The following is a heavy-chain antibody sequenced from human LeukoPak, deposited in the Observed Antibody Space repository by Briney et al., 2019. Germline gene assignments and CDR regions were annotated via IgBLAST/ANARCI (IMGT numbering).Heavy chain of an antibody. D-gene: IGHD6-13*01. CDR3: ARDERWVAALDY. V-gene: IGHV3-23*01. J-gene: IGHJ4*02. CDR2: ISGSGDST. Sequence: AGGSLRLSCAASGFTFSNYAMPWVRQAPGKGLEWVSTISGSGDSTYYSDSVKGRFTISRDNSKNTLYLQMNSLRAEDTAVYYCARDERWVAALDYWGQGTLVTVSS. CDR1: GFTFSNYA.